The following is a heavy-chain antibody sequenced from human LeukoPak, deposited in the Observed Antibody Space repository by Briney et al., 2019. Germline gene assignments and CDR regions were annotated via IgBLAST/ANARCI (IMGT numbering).Heavy chain of an antibody. Sequence: ASVKVSCKASGYTFTSYGISWVRQAPGHGLECVGWINPNSGGTNYAQKFQGRVTLTRDTSISTAYMELTRLRFDDTAVYFCARESGIAVAGPNDYWGQGTLVTVSS. J-gene: IGHJ4*02. CDR2: INPNSGGT. V-gene: IGHV1-2*02. CDR1: GYTFTSYG. CDR3: ARESGIAVAGPNDY. D-gene: IGHD6-19*01.